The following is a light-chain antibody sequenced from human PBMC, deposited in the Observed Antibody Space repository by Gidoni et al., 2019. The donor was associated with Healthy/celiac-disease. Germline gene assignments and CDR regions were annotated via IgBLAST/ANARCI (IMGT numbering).Light chain of an antibody. CDR3: QQYNSYPLT. Sequence: DIQMTQSPSTLSASVGDRVTITCRASQSISIWLAWYQQKPWKAPKLLIYKASSLESGVPSRFSGSGSGTEFTLTISSLQPDDFATYYCQQYNSYPLTFGGGTKVEIK. CDR2: KAS. V-gene: IGKV1-5*03. J-gene: IGKJ4*01. CDR1: QSISIW.